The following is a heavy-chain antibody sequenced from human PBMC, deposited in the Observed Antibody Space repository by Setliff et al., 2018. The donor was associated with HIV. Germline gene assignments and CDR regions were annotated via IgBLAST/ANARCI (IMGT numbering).Heavy chain of an antibody. CDR3: ASRVYYYDSSGYLREEGFDP. V-gene: IGHV4-39*01. CDR1: GGSISNSRYY. D-gene: IGHD3-22*01. J-gene: IGHJ5*02. Sequence: SETMSLTCTVSGGSISNSRYYWSWIRQPPGKGLEWIGSIYYSGSTYYNPSLKSRVTISVDTSKNQFSLKLSSVTAADAAVYYCASRVYYYDSSGYLREEGFDPWGQGTLVTVSS. CDR2: IYYSGST.